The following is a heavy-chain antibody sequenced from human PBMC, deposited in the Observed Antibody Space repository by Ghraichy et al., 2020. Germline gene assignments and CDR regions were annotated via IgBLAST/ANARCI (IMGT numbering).Heavy chain of an antibody. Sequence: SETLSLTCTVSGGSISSYYWSWIRQPPGKGLEWIGYIYYSGSTNYNPSLKSRVTISVDTSKNQFSLKLSSVTAADPALYYCARLSGSGTHRFLHAFDIWGQGTMVTVSS. CDR1: GGSISSYY. J-gene: IGHJ3*02. CDR3: ARLSGSGTHRFLHAFDI. D-gene: IGHD3-10*01. CDR2: IYYSGST. V-gene: IGHV4-59*08.